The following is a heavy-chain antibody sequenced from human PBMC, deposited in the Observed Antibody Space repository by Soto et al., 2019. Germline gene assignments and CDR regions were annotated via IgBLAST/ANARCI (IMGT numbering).Heavy chain of an antibody. CDR2: ISSGSYYI. CDR3: AREVCGSISCSGMDV. Sequence: GGSLRLSCAASGFPFSSYSMIWVRPAPGKGLEWVSFISSGSYYIYYADSLKGRFTISRDNAKNSLYLQMNSLRAEDTAVYYCAREVCGSISCSGMDVWGQGTTVTVSS. D-gene: IGHD2-2*01. CDR1: GFPFSSYS. J-gene: IGHJ6*01. V-gene: IGHV3-21*01.